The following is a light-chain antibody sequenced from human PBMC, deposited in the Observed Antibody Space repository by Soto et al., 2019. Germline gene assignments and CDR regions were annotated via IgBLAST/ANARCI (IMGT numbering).Light chain of an antibody. CDR2: GTS. Sequence: QSVLTQPPSVSGAPGQRVTISCAGSSSNIGAGYDVHWYQQLPGTAPKLLIFGTSNRPSGVPDRFSGSKSGTSASLAITGLRAADEADYYCQSYDSSLSGARVFGAGTKVTVL. CDR3: QSYDSSLSGARV. V-gene: IGLV1-40*01. CDR1: SSNIGAGYD. J-gene: IGLJ1*01.